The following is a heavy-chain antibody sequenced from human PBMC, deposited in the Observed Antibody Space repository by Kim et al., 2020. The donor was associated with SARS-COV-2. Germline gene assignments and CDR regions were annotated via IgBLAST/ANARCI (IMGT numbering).Heavy chain of an antibody. CDR3: ATPASTDGWYFDY. J-gene: IGHJ4*02. CDR1: GFRFSNYE. CDR2: ISSISRSI. Sequence: GGSLRLSCAASGFRFSNYEMNWVRQTPGKGLEWISYISSISRSIYYADPVRGRFTISRDNAKNSLYLQMNSLRAEDTAVYYCATPASTDGWYFDYWGRGTLVTVSS. V-gene: IGHV3-48*03. D-gene: IGHD6-19*01.